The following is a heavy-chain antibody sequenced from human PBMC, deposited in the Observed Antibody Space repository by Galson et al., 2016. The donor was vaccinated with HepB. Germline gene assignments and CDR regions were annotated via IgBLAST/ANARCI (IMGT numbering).Heavy chain of an antibody. V-gene: IGHV1-3*01. CDR1: AYTFTNYA. Sequence: SVKVSCKASAYTFTNYAIHWVRQAPGQGLEWMGWVIPGNGDTKYSRTFQGRVTFARDTSANTAYMELSSLRSEDTAVYYCAREGNYYTLDYWGQGTLVTVSS. J-gene: IGHJ4*02. D-gene: IGHD1-26*01. CDR2: VIPGNGDT. CDR3: AREGNYYTLDY.